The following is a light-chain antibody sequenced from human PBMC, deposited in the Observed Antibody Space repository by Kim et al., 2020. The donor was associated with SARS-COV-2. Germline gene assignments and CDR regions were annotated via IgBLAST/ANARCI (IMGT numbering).Light chain of an antibody. Sequence: SASVGDRVTITCRASQSVSIYLNWYQQGSGRAPQLLIYTASTLQSGVPARFSGSGSGTDFTLTINNVQPDDSATYYCQQSYTMITFGGGTKVDIK. CDR2: TAS. V-gene: IGKV1-39*01. J-gene: IGKJ4*01. CDR1: QSVSIY. CDR3: QQSYTMIT.